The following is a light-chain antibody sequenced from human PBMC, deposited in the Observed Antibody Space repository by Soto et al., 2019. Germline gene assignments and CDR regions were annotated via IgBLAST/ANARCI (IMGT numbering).Light chain of an antibody. V-gene: IGLV2-14*01. CDR1: SSDIGFYNH. Sequence: QLVLTQPASVSASPGQSITIPCTGTSSDIGFYNHVSWYQHHPGKAPKLIIYRVTTRPSGVSNRFSGSLSGNAASLTISGLQAEDEADYHCSSYTSSNSYVFGTGTKLTVL. CDR3: SSYTSSNSYV. J-gene: IGLJ1*01. CDR2: RVT.